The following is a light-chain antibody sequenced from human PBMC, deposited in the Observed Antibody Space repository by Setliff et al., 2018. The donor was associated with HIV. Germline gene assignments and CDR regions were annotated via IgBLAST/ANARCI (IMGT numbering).Light chain of an antibody. CDR1: QSVVGSY. CDR3: QQYART. V-gene: IGKV3-20*01. CDR2: GAS. J-gene: IGKJ1*01. Sequence: EIVLTQSPGTLSLSPGERATLSCRASQSVVGSYLAWYQQKPGQAPRLLVYGASTRVTGIPDRFSGSGSGTEFTLTISRLEPEDSAVYYCQQYARTFGQGTKVDIK.